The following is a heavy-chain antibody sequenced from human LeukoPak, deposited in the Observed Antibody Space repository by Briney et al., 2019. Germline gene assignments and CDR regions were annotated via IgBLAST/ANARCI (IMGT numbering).Heavy chain of an antibody. Sequence: ASVKVSCKASGYTFTGYYMHWVRQAPGQGLEWMGRINPNSGGTNYAQKFQGRATMTRDTSISTAYMELSRLRSDDTAVYYCARASSGWYGIDDYWGQGTLVTVSS. J-gene: IGHJ4*02. D-gene: IGHD6-19*01. CDR2: INPNSGGT. V-gene: IGHV1-2*06. CDR3: ARASSGWYGIDDY. CDR1: GYTFTGYY.